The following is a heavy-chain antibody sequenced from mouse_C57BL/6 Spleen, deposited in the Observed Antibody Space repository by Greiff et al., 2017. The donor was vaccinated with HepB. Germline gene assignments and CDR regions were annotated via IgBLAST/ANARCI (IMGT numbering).Heavy chain of an antibody. CDR1: GYTFTDYY. CDR2: INPYNGGT. J-gene: IGHJ4*01. CDR3: ASSYYSNYGVDY. Sequence: VQLQQSGPVLVKPGASVKMSCKASGYTFTDYYMNWVKQSHGKSLEWIGVINPYNGGTSYNQKFKGKATLTVDKSSSTAYMELNSLTSEDSAVYYCASSYYSNYGVDYWGQGTSVTVSS. V-gene: IGHV1-19*01. D-gene: IGHD2-5*01.